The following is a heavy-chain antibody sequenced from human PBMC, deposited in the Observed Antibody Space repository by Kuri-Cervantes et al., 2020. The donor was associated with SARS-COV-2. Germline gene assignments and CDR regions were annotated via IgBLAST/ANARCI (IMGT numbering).Heavy chain of an antibody. J-gene: IGHJ4*02. V-gene: IGHV1-69*06. CDR3: AMVRGVINATDY. CDR1: GGTFSSYA. D-gene: IGHD3-10*01. CDR2: IIPIFGTA. Sequence: SVKASCKASGGTFSSYAISWVRQAPGQGLEWMGGIIPIFGTANYAQKFQGRVTITADKSTSTAYMELSSLRSEDTAVYYCAMVRGVINATDYWGQGTLVTVSS.